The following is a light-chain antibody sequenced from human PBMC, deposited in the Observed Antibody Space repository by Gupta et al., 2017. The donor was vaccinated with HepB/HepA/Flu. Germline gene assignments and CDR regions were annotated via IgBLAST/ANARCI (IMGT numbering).Light chain of an antibody. Sequence: SYELTQPPSVSVSPGQTASITCSGDKLGDKYACWYQQKPGQVPVLVIYQDSKGPSGIPERFSGANSGNTATLTIRGTQAMDEAYYYCQAWNSSTAQVFGGGTKLTVL. J-gene: IGLJ2*01. CDR1: KLGDKY. CDR3: QAWNSSTAQV. CDR2: QDS. V-gene: IGLV3-1*01.